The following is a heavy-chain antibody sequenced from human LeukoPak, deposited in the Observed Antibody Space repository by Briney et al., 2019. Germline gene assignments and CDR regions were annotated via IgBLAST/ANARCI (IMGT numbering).Heavy chain of an antibody. CDR2: ISGSGGST. CDR1: GFTFSSYA. CDR3: ARGKLLGLPAFDI. V-gene: IGHV3-23*01. Sequence: PGGSLRLSCAASGFTFSSYAMSWVRQAPGKGLEWVSAISGSGGSTYYADSVKGRFTISRDNSKNTLYLQMNSLRAADTAVYYCARGKLLGLPAFDIWGQGTMVTVSS. D-gene: IGHD3-10*01. J-gene: IGHJ3*02.